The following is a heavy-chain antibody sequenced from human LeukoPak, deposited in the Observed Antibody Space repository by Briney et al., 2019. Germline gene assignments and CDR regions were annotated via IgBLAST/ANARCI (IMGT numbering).Heavy chain of an antibody. CDR1: GGSISSYY. CDR3: ASVGAGNWFDP. J-gene: IGHJ5*02. CDR2: IYYSGST. Sequence: SQTLALTCTVSGGSISSYYWSWIRQPPGKGLEWIGYIYYSGSTNYNPSLKSRVTISVDTSKNQFTLKLSSVTAADTAVYYCASVGAGNWFDPWGQGTLVTVSS. D-gene: IGHD1-26*01. V-gene: IGHV4-59*01.